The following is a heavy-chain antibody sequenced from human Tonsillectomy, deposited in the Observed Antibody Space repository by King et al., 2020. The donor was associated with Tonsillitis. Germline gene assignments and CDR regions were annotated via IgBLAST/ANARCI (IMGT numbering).Heavy chain of an antibody. J-gene: IGHJ4*02. V-gene: IGHV5-51*01. CDR1: GYDFTSYW. D-gene: IGHD3-22*01. CDR2: IYPGDSDT. CDR3: ASTSGHFLDITGNYFYYFDF. Sequence: VQLVESGAEVKKPGESLKISCQGSGYDFTSYWIGWVRQMPGQGLELMGIIYPGDSDTRYSPSFQGQVTISADESVSTAYLQWSSLTASDTAIYYCASTSGHFLDITGNYFYYFDFWGQGTLVTVSS.